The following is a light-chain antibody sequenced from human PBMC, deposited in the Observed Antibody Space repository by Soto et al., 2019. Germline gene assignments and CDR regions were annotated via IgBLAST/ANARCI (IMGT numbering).Light chain of an antibody. CDR1: SSDIGAYDY. V-gene: IGLV2-14*01. CDR2: EVN. Sequence: QSALTQPASLSGSPGQSITISCTGTSSDIGAYDYVSWFQQHPGKAPKLMISEVNNRTSGVSNRFSGSKSGNTAYLTISGLKVEDEAEDACFSFTSTSTHDCGTGPNVTVL. CDR3: FSFTSTSTHD. J-gene: IGLJ1*01.